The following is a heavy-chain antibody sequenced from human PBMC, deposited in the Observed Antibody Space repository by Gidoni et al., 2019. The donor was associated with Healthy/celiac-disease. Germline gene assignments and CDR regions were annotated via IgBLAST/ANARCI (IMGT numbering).Heavy chain of an antibody. CDR1: GGSISSYY. CDR3: AREGVRGNPKNYYYYGMDV. J-gene: IGHJ6*02. Sequence: QVQLQESGPGLVKPSETLSLTCTVSGGSISSYYWSWIRQPPGKGLEWIGYIYYSGSTNYNPSLKSRVTISVDTSKNQFSLKLSSVTAADTAVYYCAREGVRGNPKNYYYYGMDVWGQGTTVTVSS. CDR2: IYYSGST. V-gene: IGHV4-59*01. D-gene: IGHD3-10*01.